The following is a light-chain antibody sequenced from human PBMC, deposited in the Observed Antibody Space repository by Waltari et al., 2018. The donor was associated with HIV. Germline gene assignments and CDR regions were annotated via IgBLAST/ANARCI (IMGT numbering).Light chain of an antibody. Sequence: EIVMTQSPPTRSVSPGDRATLSCRASQTIPNTLAWYQQKPGQPPRLLIYDTSVRAAGVPARFSAGGSGTEFTLSISSLQSEDLALYFCQQYKEGPWTFGQGTRV. J-gene: IGKJ1*01. CDR2: DTS. CDR3: QQYKEGPWT. V-gene: IGKV3-15*01. CDR1: QTIPNT.